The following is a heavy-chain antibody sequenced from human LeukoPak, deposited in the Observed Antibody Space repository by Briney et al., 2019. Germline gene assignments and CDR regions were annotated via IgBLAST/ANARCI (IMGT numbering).Heavy chain of an antibody. CDR3: ARERPHIVVVFDY. J-gene: IGHJ4*02. Sequence: SETLSLTCAVSGYSISSSYSSITTGYYWGWIRQPAGKGLEWTGRIYTSGSTNYNPSLKSRVTISVDTSKNQFSLKLSSVTAADTAVYYCARERPHIVVVFDYWGQGTLVTVSS. CDR2: IYTSGST. V-gene: IGHV4-61*02. CDR1: GYSISSSYSSITTGYY. D-gene: IGHD2-21*01.